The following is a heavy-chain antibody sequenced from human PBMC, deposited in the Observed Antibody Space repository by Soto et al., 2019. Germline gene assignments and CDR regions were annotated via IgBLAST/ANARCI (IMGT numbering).Heavy chain of an antibody. J-gene: IGHJ4*02. V-gene: IGHV3-48*01. CDR3: ARGGVKVAGGCVD. CDR2: ISSSGSTI. CDR1: GFTFSSHN. D-gene: IGHD6-19*01. Sequence: VQLVNSGGGSVQPGGSLRLSCAASGFTFSSHNMNWVRQAPGKGLEWVSSISSSGSTIYYADSVKGRFTISRDNAKNSLYLQMNILRAEDTAVYYCARGGVKVAGGCVDWGRGTLVTVSS.